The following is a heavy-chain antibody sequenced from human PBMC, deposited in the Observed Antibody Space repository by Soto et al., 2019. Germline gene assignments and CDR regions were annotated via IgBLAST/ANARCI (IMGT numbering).Heavy chain of an antibody. CDR1: GFTFSSYD. CDR2: IGTAGDT. CDR3: ARVPQQYYYGMDV. Sequence: GGSLRLSCAASGFTFSSYDMHWVRQATGKGLEWVSAIGTAGDTYYPGSVKGRFTISRENAKNSLYLQMNSLRAEDTAVYYCARVPQQYYYGMDVWGQGTTVTVSS. J-gene: IGHJ6*02. V-gene: IGHV3-13*01.